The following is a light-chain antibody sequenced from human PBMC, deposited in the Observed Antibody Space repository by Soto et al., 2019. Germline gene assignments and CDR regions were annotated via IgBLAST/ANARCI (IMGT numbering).Light chain of an antibody. CDR3: QQYNDLST. CDR2: KAS. J-gene: IGKJ4*01. Sequence: DIQMTQSPSTLSASVVDTVTITCRASQTIGTWLAWYQQKPAKAPKLLIHKASTLESGVPSRFSGSGSGTEFTLTISSLQADDFATYYCQQYNDLSTFGGGTKVDI. V-gene: IGKV1-5*03. CDR1: QTIGTW.